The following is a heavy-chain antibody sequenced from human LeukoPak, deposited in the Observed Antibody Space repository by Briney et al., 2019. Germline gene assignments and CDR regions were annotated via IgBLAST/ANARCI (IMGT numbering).Heavy chain of an antibody. CDR2: IYHSGST. V-gene: IGHV4-38-2*02. Sequence: SETLSLTCTVSGYSISSGYYWGWIRQPPGKGLEWIGSIYHSGSTYYNPSLKSRVTISVDTSKNQFSLKLSSVTAADAAVYYCARDYFLRGYSYGSQTSDYWGQGTLVTVSS. J-gene: IGHJ4*02. D-gene: IGHD5-18*01. CDR3: ARDYFLRGYSYGSQTSDY. CDR1: GYSISSGYY.